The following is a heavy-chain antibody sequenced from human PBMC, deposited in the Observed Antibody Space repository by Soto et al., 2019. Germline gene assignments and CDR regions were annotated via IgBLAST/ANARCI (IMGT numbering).Heavy chain of an antibody. CDR1: GGSISSYY. D-gene: IGHD3-9*01. J-gene: IGHJ3*02. CDR3: ARERPPRYDILTCHIPRAFDI. CDR2: IYYSGST. Sequence: SETLSLTCTVSGGSISSYYWSCIRQHPGKGLEWIGYIYYSGSTNYNPSLKSRVTISVDTSKNQFSLKLSSVTAADTAVYYCARERPPRYDILTCHIPRAFDIWGQGTMVTVSS. V-gene: IGHV4-59*01.